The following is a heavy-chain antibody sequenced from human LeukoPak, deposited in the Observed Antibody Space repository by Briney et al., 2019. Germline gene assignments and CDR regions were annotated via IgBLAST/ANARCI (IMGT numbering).Heavy chain of an antibody. CDR1: GGSISSSSYY. D-gene: IGHD3-10*01. CDR3: ARRDYYGSGSSYPFDY. V-gene: IGHV4-39*01. J-gene: IGHJ4*02. Sequence: SETLSLTCTVSGGSISSSSYYWGWIRQPRGKGLEWIGSIYYSGSTYYNPSLKSRVTISVDTSKNQFSLKLSSVTAADTAVYYCARRDYYGSGSSYPFDYWGQGTLVTVSS. CDR2: IYYSGST.